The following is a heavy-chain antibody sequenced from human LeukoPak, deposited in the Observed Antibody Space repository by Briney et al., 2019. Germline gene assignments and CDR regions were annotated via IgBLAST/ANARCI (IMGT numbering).Heavy chain of an antibody. CDR3: AREKAARRSYYFDY. Sequence: SVKVSFKASGCTFSSYAISWVRQAPGQGLEGMGGIISIFGTANYAQKYQRRVTITTDESTSTAYMELSSLRSEDTAVYYCAREKAARRSYYFDYWGQGTLVTVSS. J-gene: IGHJ4*02. V-gene: IGHV1-69*05. CDR2: IISIFGTA. CDR1: GCTFSSYA. D-gene: IGHD6-6*01.